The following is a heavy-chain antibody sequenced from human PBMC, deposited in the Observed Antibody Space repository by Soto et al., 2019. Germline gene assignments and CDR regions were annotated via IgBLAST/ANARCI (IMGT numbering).Heavy chain of an antibody. V-gene: IGHV1-69*13. D-gene: IGHD4-4*01. CDR1: GYTFTSYG. J-gene: IGHJ5*02. Sequence: SVKVSCKASGYTFTSYGISWVRQAPGQGLEWMGGISPNFGKANYAQKLQGRVTITADESTSTAYMELSSLRSEDTAVYYCARDRGTVTQNWFDPWGQGTLVTVSS. CDR2: ISPNFGKA. CDR3: ARDRGTVTQNWFDP.